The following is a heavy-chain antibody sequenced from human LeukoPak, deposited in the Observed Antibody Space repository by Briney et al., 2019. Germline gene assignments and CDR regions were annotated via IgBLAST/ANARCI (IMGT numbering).Heavy chain of an antibody. CDR1: GFIFNMYS. D-gene: IGHD6-6*01. V-gene: IGHV3-23*01. J-gene: IGHJ4*02. CDR2: ITGSGTA. CDR3: GSLGGAYREPLDN. Sequence: GGSLRLSCAASGFIFNMYSMTWVCQAPGKGLEWVATITGSGTAHYADSLRGRFTISRDNPKNMVYLEIVSLRVEDTAMYYCGSLGGAYREPLDNWGQGTVVTVSS.